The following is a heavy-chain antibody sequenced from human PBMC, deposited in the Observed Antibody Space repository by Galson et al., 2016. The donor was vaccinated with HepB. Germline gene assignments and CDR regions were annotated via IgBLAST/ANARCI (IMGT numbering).Heavy chain of an antibody. Sequence: SVKVSCKASGYTFTRYLTHWVRQAPGQRLEWMGWINAGNGNTMYSQKFQERITITRDTSASTAYLELSSLKSEDTAVYYCARGEDPVTYFDDGRRDLDYWGQGTLVTVSS. CDR1: GYTFTRYL. CDR3: ARGEDPVTYFDDGRRDLDY. V-gene: IGHV1-3*01. J-gene: IGHJ4*02. D-gene: IGHD3-22*01. CDR2: INAGNGNT.